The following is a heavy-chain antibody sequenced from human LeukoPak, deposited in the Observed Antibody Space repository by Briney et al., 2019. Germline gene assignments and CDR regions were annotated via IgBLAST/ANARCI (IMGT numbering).Heavy chain of an antibody. CDR2: IYYSGST. CDR3: ARRVGANDY. J-gene: IGHJ4*02. CDR1: GGSISSSSYY. Sequence: SETLSLTCTVSGGSISSSSYYWGWIRQPPGKGLEWIGSIYYSGSTYYNPSLKSRVTISVDTSKNQFSLKLSSVTAADTAVYYCARRVGANDYRGQGALVTVSS. D-gene: IGHD1-26*01. V-gene: IGHV4-39*01.